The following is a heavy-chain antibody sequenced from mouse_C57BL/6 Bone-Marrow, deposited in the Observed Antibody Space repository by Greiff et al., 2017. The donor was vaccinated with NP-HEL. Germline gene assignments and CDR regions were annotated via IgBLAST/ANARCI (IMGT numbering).Heavy chain of an antibody. V-gene: IGHV5-4*01. Sequence: EVQLQESGGGLVKPGGSLKLSCAASGFTFSSYAMSWVRQTPEKRLEWVATISDGGSYTYYPDNVKGRFTISRDNAKNNLYLQMSHLKSEDTAMYYCARDWSYAMDYWGQGTSVTVSS. CDR3: ARDWSYAMDY. CDR2: ISDGGSYT. CDR1: GFTFSSYA. J-gene: IGHJ4*01.